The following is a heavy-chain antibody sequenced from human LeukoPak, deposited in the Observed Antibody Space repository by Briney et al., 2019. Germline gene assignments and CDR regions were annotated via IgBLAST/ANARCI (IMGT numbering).Heavy chain of an antibody. CDR3: ARDRIPGDGGYVDAFDI. D-gene: IGHD5-12*01. CDR2: ISYDGSNK. CDR1: GFTFSSYA. Sequence: PGGSLRLSCAASGFTFSSYAMHWVRQAPGKGLEWVAVISYDGSNKYYADSVKGRFTISRDNSKNTLYLQMNSLRAEDTAVYYCARDRIPGDGGYVDAFDIWGQRTMVTVSS. V-gene: IGHV3-30*04. J-gene: IGHJ3*02.